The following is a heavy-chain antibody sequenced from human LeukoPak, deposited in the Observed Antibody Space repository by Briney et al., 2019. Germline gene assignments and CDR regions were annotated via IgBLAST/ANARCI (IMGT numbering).Heavy chain of an antibody. V-gene: IGHV3-7*03. D-gene: IGHD3-10*01. Sequence: PGRSLRLSCAASGYTFSSYWMSWVRQAPGQGLEWVANIKQDGSEKYYVDSVKGRFTISRDNAKNSLYLQMNSLRAEDTAVYYCARNPPPAMVRGVIIFDYYGMDVWGRGTTVTVSS. CDR1: GYTFSSYW. CDR3: ARNPPPAMVRGVIIFDYYGMDV. CDR2: IKQDGSEK. J-gene: IGHJ6*04.